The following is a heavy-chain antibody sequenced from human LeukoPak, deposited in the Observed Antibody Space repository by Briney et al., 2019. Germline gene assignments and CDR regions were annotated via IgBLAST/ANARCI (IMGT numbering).Heavy chain of an antibody. D-gene: IGHD6-19*01. CDR2: IYTSGSS. J-gene: IGHJ3*02. CDR3: ARIPTNAVPSAHNGFDI. CDR1: GGSISSGSYY. V-gene: IGHV4-61*02. Sequence: PSETLSLTCTVSGGSISSGSYYWTWIRQPAGKGLELIGRIYTSGSSSYNPSLKSRVTISVDTSKNQFSLRLNSVTAADTSIYYCARIPTNAVPSAHNGFDIWGQGTMLTVSS.